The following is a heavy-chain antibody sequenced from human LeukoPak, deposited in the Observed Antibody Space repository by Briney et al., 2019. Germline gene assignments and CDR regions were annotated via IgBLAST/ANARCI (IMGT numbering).Heavy chain of an antibody. CDR3: AKDPIALSNHDILTGDY. V-gene: IGHV3-30*18. D-gene: IGHD3-9*01. J-gene: IGHJ4*02. CDR1: GFTFSSYG. Sequence: GGSLRLSCAASGFTFSSYGMHWVRQAPGKGLEWVAVISYDGSNKYYADSVKGRFTISRDNSKNTLYLQMNSLRAEDTAVYYCAKDPIALSNHDILTGDYWGQGTLVTVSS. CDR2: ISYDGSNK.